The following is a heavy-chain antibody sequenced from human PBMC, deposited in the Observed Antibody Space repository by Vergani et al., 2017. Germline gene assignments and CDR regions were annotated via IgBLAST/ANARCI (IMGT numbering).Heavy chain of an antibody. J-gene: IGHJ3*02. Sequence: QVQLQESGPGLVKPSQTLSLTCTVSGGSISSGSYYWSWIRQPAGKGLEWIGRIYTSGSTNYNPSLKSRVTISVDTSKNQFSLKLSSVTAADTAVYYCARVDVEYCSSTSCYGAFDIWGQGTMVTVSS. CDR1: GGSISSGSYY. V-gene: IGHV4-61*02. CDR2: IYTSGST. D-gene: IGHD2-2*01. CDR3: ARVDVEYCSSTSCYGAFDI.